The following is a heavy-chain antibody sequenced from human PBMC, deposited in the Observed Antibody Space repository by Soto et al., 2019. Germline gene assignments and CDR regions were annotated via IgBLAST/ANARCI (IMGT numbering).Heavy chain of an antibody. D-gene: IGHD6-13*01. J-gene: IGHJ2*01. CDR1: GFTFGDYA. CDR3: TRGHSASAWYFDL. V-gene: IGHV3-49*03. Sequence: GGSLRLSCTASGFTFGDYAVSWFRQAPGKGLEWVSFIRSKAYGGTTENAASVKGRFFISRDDSRSTAYLQMNSLKIEDTAVYFCTRGHSASAWYFDLWGRGTLVTVSS. CDR2: IRSKAYGGTT.